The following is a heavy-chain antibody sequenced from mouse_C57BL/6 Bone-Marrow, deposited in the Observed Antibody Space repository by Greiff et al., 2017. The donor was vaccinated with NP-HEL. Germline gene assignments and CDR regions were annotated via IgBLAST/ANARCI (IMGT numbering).Heavy chain of an antibody. CDR2: INPYNGGT. Sequence: EVQLQESGPVLVKPGASVKMSCKASGYTFTDYYMNWVKQSHGKSLEWIGVINPYNGGTSYNQKFKGKATLTVDKSSSTAYMELNSLTSEDSAVYYCARHTEWYFDVWHRDHGHRLL. J-gene: IGHJ1*03. CDR1: GYTFTDYY. CDR3: ARHTEWYFDV. V-gene: IGHV1-19*01.